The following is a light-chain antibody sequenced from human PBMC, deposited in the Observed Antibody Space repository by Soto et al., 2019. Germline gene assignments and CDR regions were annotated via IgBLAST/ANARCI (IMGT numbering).Light chain of an antibody. CDR3: MQALQTPLT. J-gene: IGKJ4*01. CDR1: QSLLHSNGYNY. Sequence: DIVMTQSPLSLPVTPGEPASISCRSSQSLLHSNGYNYLDWYLQKPGQSPQLLIYLGSNRASGVPDRFSGSGSGTDFTLKISRVEAEDVGVYYCMQALQTPLTFGGGTKVDNK. V-gene: IGKV2-28*01. CDR2: LGS.